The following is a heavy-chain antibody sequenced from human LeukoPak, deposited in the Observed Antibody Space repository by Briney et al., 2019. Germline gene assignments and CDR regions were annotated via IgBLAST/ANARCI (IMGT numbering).Heavy chain of an antibody. CDR1: GGSLCRYY. D-gene: IGHD2-2*01. Sequence: SETLSATRTVPGGSLCRYYWNRIRQPPGKGPEWLGYIYYSARTNYNPSLKSRVTISVDTSKNQSSLKLSSVTAADTAVYYCARIVPAAYFDYWGQGTLVTVSS. J-gene: IGHJ4*02. V-gene: IGHV4-59*08. CDR2: IYYSART. CDR3: ARIVPAAYFDY.